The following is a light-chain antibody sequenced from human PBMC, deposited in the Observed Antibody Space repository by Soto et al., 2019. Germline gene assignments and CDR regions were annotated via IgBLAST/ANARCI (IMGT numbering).Light chain of an antibody. V-gene: IGKV1-5*03. CDR1: QSISSW. CDR2: KAS. Sequence: DIQMTQSPSTLSASVGARATTTCRASQSISSWLAWYQQKPGKAPKLLIYKASSLESGVPSRFSGSGSGTEFTLTISSLQPDDFATYYCQQYDSYSRAFGQGTKVDIK. CDR3: QQYDSYSRA. J-gene: IGKJ1*01.